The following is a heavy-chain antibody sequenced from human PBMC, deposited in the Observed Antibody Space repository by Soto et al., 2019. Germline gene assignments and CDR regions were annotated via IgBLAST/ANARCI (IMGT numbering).Heavy chain of an antibody. J-gene: IGHJ4*02. D-gene: IGHD6-19*01. CDR3: AKDRHGYSSGWRRGYFDY. Sequence: QVQLVESGGGVVQPGRSLRLSCAASGFTFSSYGMHWVRQAPGKGLEWVAVISYDGSNKYYADSVKGRFTISRDNSKNTLYLQMNSLRAEDTAVYYCAKDRHGYSSGWRRGYFDYWGQGTLVTVSS. CDR1: GFTFSSYG. CDR2: ISYDGSNK. V-gene: IGHV3-30*18.